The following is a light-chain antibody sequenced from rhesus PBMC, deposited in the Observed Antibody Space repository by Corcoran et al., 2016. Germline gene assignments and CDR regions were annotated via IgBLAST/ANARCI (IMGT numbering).Light chain of an antibody. CDR2: YAS. CDR1: QGVSTP. V-gene: IGKV1-37*01. Sequence: DIQMTQSPSSLSASVGDRVTITCRASQGVSTPLAWYQQKPGKAQKPLIYYASKLESGVPSRFSGSGTVTECTRTISSLQTEDFATYFCQQYNSDPFTFGPGTKLDIK. CDR3: QQYNSDPFT. J-gene: IGKJ3*01.